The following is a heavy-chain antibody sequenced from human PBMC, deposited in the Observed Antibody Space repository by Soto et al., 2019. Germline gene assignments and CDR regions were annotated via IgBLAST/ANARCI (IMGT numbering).Heavy chain of an antibody. V-gene: IGHV3-23*01. J-gene: IGHJ3*02. CDR2: ISGSGYIT. D-gene: IGHD4-17*01. CDR1: GFIFSNYA. Sequence: GSLRLSCAASGFIFSNYAMSWVRQAPGKGLEWVSVISGSGYITYYSDSVKGRFTISRDKSENTLDLQMNSLRAEDTASYYCVRDGYGDYTGFDIWGQGTMVTVSS. CDR3: VRDGYGDYTGFDI.